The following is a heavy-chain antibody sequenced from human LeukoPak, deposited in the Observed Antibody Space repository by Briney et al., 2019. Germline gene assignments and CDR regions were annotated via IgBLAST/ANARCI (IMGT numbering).Heavy chain of an antibody. CDR3: ASSYSSSSGDPNWFDP. Sequence: GESLKISCKGSGYSFTSYWIGWVRQMPGKGLEWMGIIYPGDSDTRYSPSFQGQVTSSADKSISTAYLQWSSLKASDTAMYYCASSYSSSSGDPNWFDPWGQGTLVTVSS. CDR1: GYSFTSYW. V-gene: IGHV5-51*01. J-gene: IGHJ5*02. CDR2: IYPGDSDT. D-gene: IGHD6-6*01.